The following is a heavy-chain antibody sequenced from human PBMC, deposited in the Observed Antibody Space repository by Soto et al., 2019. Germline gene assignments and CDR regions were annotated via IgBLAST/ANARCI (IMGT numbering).Heavy chain of an antibody. CDR3: VRYGSGSFYYYYGMDV. V-gene: IGHV4-34*01. CDR1: GGSFSGYY. CDR2: INHSGSN. D-gene: IGHD3-10*01. J-gene: IGHJ6*02. Sequence: SETLSLTCAVYGGSFSGYYWSWIRQPPGKGLEWIGEINHSGSNNYNPSLKSGVTISVDTSKNQFSLKLSSVTAADTAVYYCVRYGSGSFYYYYGMDVWGQGTTVTVSS.